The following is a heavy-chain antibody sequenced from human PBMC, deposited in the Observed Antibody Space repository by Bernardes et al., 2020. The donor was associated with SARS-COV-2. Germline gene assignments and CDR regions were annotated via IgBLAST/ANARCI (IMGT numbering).Heavy chain of an antibody. Sequence: LSLTCAVYGGSFSGYYWSWIRQPPGKGLEWIGEINHSGSTNYNPSLKSRVTISVDTSKNQFSLKLSSVTAADTAVYYCASIRRIQLWLRGAFDIWGQGTMVTVSS. D-gene: IGHD5-18*01. J-gene: IGHJ3*02. CDR3: ASIRRIQLWLRGAFDI. CDR2: INHSGST. V-gene: IGHV4-34*01. CDR1: GGSFSGYY.